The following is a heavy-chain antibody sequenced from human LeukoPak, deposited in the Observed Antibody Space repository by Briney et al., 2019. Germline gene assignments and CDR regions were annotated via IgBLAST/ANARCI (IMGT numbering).Heavy chain of an antibody. J-gene: IGHJ3*02. CDR1: GGSIGSSSYY. V-gene: IGHV4-39*01. D-gene: IGHD3-9*01. Sequence: SETLSLTCTVSGGSIGSSSYYWGWLRQPPGKGLEWSGSIYYSGSTYYNPSIKSRVTISVDTSKNQFSLKLSSVTAADTAVYFGARASTLRFFDWLLSHLFVIWREETMVTVSS. CDR2: IYYSGST. CDR3: ARASTLRFFDWLLSHLFVI.